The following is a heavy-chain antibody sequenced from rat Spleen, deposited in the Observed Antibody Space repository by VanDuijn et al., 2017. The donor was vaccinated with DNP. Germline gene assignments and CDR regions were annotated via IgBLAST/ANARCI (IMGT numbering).Heavy chain of an antibody. CDR3: VSPDYYDGMYPFF. CDR2: ITSSGGST. D-gene: IGHD1-12*02. Sequence: EVQLVESGGDLVQPGRSLKLSCVASGFTFNNYWMTWIRQVPGKGLEWVASITSSGGSTYYPDSVKGRFNISRDNAKNTIYLQMKLLRSEDTATYLCVSPDYYDGMYPFFWGPGTMVTVSS. V-gene: IGHV5-31*01. J-gene: IGHJ1*01. CDR1: GFTFNNYW.